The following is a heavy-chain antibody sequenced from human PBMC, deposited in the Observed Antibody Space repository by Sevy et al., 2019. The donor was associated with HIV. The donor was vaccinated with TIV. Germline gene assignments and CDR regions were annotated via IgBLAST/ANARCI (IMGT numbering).Heavy chain of an antibody. CDR3: ARRRTLLYYSSSRPFDY. D-gene: IGHD2-2*02. V-gene: IGHV1-8*01. J-gene: IGHJ4*02. CDR1: GYTFTNYD. Sequence: ASVKVSCKASGYTFTNYDITWVRQATGQGLEWVGWMNPKSGDTGYAQKFQGRITMTRNTSISTVYLELSSLRSDDTAVYYCARRRTLLYYSSSRPFDYWGQGSLVTVSS. CDR2: MNPKSGDT.